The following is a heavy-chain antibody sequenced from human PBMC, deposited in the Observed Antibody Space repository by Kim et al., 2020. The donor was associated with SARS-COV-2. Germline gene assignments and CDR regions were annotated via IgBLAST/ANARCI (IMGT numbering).Heavy chain of an antibody. J-gene: IGHJ4*02. CDR2: IYYSGST. V-gene: IGHV4-39*07. D-gene: IGHD3-22*01. Sequence: SETLSLTCTVSGGSISSSSYYWGWIRQPPGKGLEWIGSIYYSGSTYYNPSLKSRVTISVYTSKNQFSLKLSSVTAADTAVYYCARVDSSGYTLGYWGQGTLVTVSS. CDR1: GGSISSSSYY. CDR3: ARVDSSGYTLGY.